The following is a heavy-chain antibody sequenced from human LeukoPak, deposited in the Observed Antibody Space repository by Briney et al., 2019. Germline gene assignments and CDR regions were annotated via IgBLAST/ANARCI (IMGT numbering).Heavy chain of an antibody. D-gene: IGHD2-2*01. Sequence: PSETLSLTCTVSGGSISSYYWSWIRQPPGKGLEWIGYIYYSGSTNYNPSLKSRVTISVDTSKNQFSLKLSSVTAADTAVYYCARDQLPQKLYYFDYWGQGTLVTVSS. CDR3: ARDQLPQKLYYFDY. CDR2: IYYSGST. CDR1: GGSISSYY. V-gene: IGHV4-59*12. J-gene: IGHJ4*02.